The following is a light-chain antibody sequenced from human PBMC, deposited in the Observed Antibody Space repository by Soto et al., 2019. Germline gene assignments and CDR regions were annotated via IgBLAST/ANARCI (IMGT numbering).Light chain of an antibody. CDR3: QQRSNWPPIFT. V-gene: IGKV3-11*01. CDR1: QSVSSY. CDR2: DAS. Sequence: EIVLTQSPATLSLSPGERATLSCRASQSVSSYLAWYQQKPCQAPRLLIYDASNSATGIPARFSGSGSGTDFTLTISSLEPEDFAVYYCQQRSNWPPIFTFGPGTKVDIK. J-gene: IGKJ3*01.